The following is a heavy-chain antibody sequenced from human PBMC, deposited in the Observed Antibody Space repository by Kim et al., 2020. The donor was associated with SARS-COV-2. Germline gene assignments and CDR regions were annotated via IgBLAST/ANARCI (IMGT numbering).Heavy chain of an antibody. CDR3: ARALLSTLGADH. CDR1: GFTFSSHW. Sequence: GGSLRLSCAASGFTFSSHWMVWFRQAPGKGLEWVASIRPDGNEKEYMDSVKGRFTISRDNAENSLFLQLSRLRVEDTALYYCARALLSTLGADHWGQGTLVTGSS. D-gene: IGHD3-10*01. V-gene: IGHV3-7*01. CDR2: IRPDGNEK. J-gene: IGHJ4*02.